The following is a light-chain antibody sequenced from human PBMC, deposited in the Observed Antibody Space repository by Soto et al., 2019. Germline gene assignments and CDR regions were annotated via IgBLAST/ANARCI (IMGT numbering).Light chain of an antibody. CDR2: AAS. CDR3: QQSYSSPRNT. Sequence: DIQMTQSPSSLSASVGDRVTITCRASQSISSYLNWYQQKPGKAPKLLIYAASSLQSGVPSRFSGSGSGTDFTLTISSLQLEDFATYYCQQSYSSPRNTFGQGTKLEI. CDR1: QSISSY. V-gene: IGKV1-39*01. J-gene: IGKJ2*01.